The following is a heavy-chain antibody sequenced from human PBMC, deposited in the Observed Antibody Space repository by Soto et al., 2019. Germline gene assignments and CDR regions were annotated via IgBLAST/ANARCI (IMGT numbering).Heavy chain of an antibody. CDR2: FDPEDGET. D-gene: IGHD3-9*01. CDR1: GYTLTELS. V-gene: IGHV1-24*01. Sequence: ASVKVSCKVSGYTLTELSMHWVRQAPGKGLEWMGGFDPEDGETIYAQKFQGRVTMTEDTSTDTAYMELSSLRSEDTAVYYCATDPRYFDWLPVPPNWFDPWGQGTLVTVSS. J-gene: IGHJ5*02. CDR3: ATDPRYFDWLPVPPNWFDP.